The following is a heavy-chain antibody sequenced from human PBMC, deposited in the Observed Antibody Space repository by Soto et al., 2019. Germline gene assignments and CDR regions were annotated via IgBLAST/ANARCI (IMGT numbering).Heavy chain of an antibody. CDR3: ARSKNILTGYYGFGHRFDY. CDR1: GGSFSGYY. Sequence: SETLFLTCAVYGGSFSGYYWSWIRQPPGKGLEWIGEINHSGSTNYNPSLKSRVTISVDTSKNQFSLKLSSVTAADTAVYYCARSKNILTGYYGFGHRFDYWGQGTLVTVSS. D-gene: IGHD3-9*01. CDR2: INHSGST. J-gene: IGHJ4*02. V-gene: IGHV4-34*01.